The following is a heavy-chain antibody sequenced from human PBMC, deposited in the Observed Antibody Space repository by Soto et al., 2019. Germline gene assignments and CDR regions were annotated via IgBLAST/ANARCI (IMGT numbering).Heavy chain of an antibody. D-gene: IGHD6-13*01. Sequence: QVQLVESGGGVVQPGRSLRLSCAASGFTFSSYAMHWVRQAPGKGLEWVAVISYDGSNKYYADSVKGRFTISRDNSKNTLHLQINSLIAEDTVVYYCARSMYSSRWPDYWGQGNLFTVSS. J-gene: IGHJ4*02. CDR2: ISYDGSNK. CDR1: GFTFSSYA. CDR3: ARSMYSSRWPDY. V-gene: IGHV3-30-3*01.